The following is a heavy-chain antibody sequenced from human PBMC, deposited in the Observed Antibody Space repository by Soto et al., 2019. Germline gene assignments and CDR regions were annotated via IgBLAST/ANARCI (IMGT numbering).Heavy chain of an antibody. V-gene: IGHV3-64*01. CDR2: ISSNGGST. D-gene: IGHD6-6*01. CDR3: ARGPSRTYSSSSNYFDY. J-gene: IGHJ4*02. Sequence: GGSLRLSCAASGFTFSSYAMHWVRQAPGKGLEYVSAISSNGGSTYYANSVKGRFTISRDNSKNTLYLQMGSLRAEDMAVYYCARGPSRTYSSSSNYFDYWGQGTLVTVSS. CDR1: GFTFSSYA.